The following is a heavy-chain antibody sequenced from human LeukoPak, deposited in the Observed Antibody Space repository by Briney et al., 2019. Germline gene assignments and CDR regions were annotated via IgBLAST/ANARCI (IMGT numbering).Heavy chain of an antibody. J-gene: IGHJ3*01. CDR2: ISTSSSFL. Sequence: GGSLRLSCAASGFTFSSYSMMWVRQAPGKGLEWVSSISTSSSFLYYADSVKGRFTISRDNAKNSLYLQMNSLRVEDTALYYCAKDRGGSSELGDAFDVWGQGTMVRVSS. CDR3: AKDRGGSSELGDAFDV. V-gene: IGHV3-21*04. D-gene: IGHD1-26*01. CDR1: GFTFSSYS.